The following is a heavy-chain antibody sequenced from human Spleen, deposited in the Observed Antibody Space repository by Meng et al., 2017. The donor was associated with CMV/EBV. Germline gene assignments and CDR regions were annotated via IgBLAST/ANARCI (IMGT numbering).Heavy chain of an antibody. CDR3: ARVTHDYNYYYYGMDV. CDR1: GGSISSSNW. J-gene: IGHJ6*02. Sequence: SETLSLTCAVSGGSISSSNWWSWVRQPPGKGLEWIGEIYHSGSTNYNPSLKSRVTISVDKSKNQFSLKLSSATAADTAVYYCARVTHDYNYYYYGMDVWGQGTTVTVSS. CDR2: IYHSGST. V-gene: IGHV4-4*02. D-gene: IGHD4-11*01.